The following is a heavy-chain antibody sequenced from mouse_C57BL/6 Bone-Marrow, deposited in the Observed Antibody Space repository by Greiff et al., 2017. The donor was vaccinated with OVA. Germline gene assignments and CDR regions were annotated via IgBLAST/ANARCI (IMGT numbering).Heavy chain of an antibody. CDR2: ITPNNGGT. CDR1: GYTFTEYY. Sequence: EVQLQQSGPELVKPGASVKISCKASGYTFTEYYMNWVKQSHGKSLECIGDITPNNGGTSYNQKLKCKATLTVDTSSITAYMELSSLTSEDSAVYYCAGWHYGDWGQGTTLTVSS. CDR3: AGWHYGD. J-gene: IGHJ2*01. V-gene: IGHV1-26*01. D-gene: IGHD1-1*01.